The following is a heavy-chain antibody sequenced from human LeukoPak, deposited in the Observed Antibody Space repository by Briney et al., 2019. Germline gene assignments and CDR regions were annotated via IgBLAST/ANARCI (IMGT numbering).Heavy chain of an antibody. CDR3: ASGVVVIAPGAFDI. CDR1: GFTFSSYS. J-gene: IGHJ3*02. Sequence: GGSLRLSCAASGFTFSSYSMNWVRQAPGKGLEWVSSISSSSSYIYYADSVKGRFTISRDNAKNSLYLQMNSLRAEDTAVYYCASGVVVIAPGAFDIWGQGTMVTVYS. CDR2: ISSSSSYI. V-gene: IGHV3-21*01. D-gene: IGHD2-21*01.